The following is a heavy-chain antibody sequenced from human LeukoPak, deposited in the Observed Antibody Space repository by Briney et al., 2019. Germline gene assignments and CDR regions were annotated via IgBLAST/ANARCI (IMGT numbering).Heavy chain of an antibody. CDR3: ARDRMITDTDY. CDR1: GGSISSSSYY. V-gene: IGHV4-39*07. D-gene: IGHD3-16*01. J-gene: IGHJ4*02. Sequence: SETLSLTCTVSGGSISSSSYYWGWIRQPPGKGLEWIGSIYYSGSTYYNPSLKSRVTISIATSKNQFSLNLRSVTAADTAIYYCARDRMITDTDYWDQGTLVTVSS. CDR2: IYYSGST.